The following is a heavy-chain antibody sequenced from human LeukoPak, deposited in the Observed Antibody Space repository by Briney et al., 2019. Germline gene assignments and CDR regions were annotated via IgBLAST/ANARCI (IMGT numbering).Heavy chain of an antibody. V-gene: IGHV3-21*01. D-gene: IGHD1-26*01. J-gene: IGHJ4*02. Sequence: PGGSLRLSCAASGFTFSSYEMNWVRQAPGKGLEWVSSISSSSSYIYYADSVKGRFTISRDNAKNSLYLQMNSLRAEDTAVYYCARDNVGATGCFDYWGQGTLVTVSS. CDR1: GFTFSSYE. CDR3: ARDNVGATGCFDY. CDR2: ISSSSSYI.